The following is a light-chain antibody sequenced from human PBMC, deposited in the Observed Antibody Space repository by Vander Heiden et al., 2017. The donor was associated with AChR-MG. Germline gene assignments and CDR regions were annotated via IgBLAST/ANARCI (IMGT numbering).Light chain of an antibody. J-gene: IGKJ2*01. CDR1: QSVSRTY. Sequence: EIVLTQSPGTLSLSPGERATLSCRASQSVSRTYLAWYQQKPGQAPRLLIYGASSRAPGIPDRFSGSGSGTDFTLTISRLEPEDFAVYYCQQYDAFGQGTKLEIK. CDR2: GAS. CDR3: QQYDA. V-gene: IGKV3-20*01.